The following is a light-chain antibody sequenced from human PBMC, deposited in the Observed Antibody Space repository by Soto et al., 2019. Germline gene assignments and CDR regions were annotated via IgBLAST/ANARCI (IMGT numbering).Light chain of an antibody. Sequence: EIVLTQSPVTLSLSPGERATLSCRASHSVSSYLAWYQQKPGQAPRLLIYGASTRAAGIPDRFSGSGSGTEFTLTISGLQSDDFAVYYCQQFNNWPPWTFGQGTRLEIK. V-gene: IGKV3-15*01. CDR2: GAS. CDR1: HSVSSY. J-gene: IGKJ5*01. CDR3: QQFNNWPPWT.